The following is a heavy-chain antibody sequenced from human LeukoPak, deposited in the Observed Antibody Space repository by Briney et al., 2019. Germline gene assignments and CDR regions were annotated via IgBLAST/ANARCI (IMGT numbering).Heavy chain of an antibody. CDR1: GGSISSGSYY. J-gene: IGHJ4*02. D-gene: IGHD3-3*01. V-gene: IGHV4-61*02. Sequence: SQTLSLTCTVSGGSISSGSYYWSWIRQPAGKGLEWIGRIYTSGSTNYNPSLKSRVTMSVDTSKNQFSLKVSSVTAADTAVYYCARGPGAVIDYWGQGTLVTVSP. CDR2: IYTSGST. CDR3: ARGPGAVIDY.